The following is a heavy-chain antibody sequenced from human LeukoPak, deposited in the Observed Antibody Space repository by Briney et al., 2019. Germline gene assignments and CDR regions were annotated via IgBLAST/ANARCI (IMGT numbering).Heavy chain of an antibody. J-gene: IGHJ3*01. V-gene: IGHV3-23*01. Sequence: GGSLRLSCGASGFTFSRYAMSWVRQAPGKGLQWVSEIGGSGGAIYYADSVKGRFTISRDNAKNTLYLQMSSLRAEDTAAYYCARDFLHLGGWGQGTMVAVSS. CDR2: IGGSGGAI. CDR1: GFTFSRYA. D-gene: IGHD3-16*01. CDR3: ARDFLHLGG.